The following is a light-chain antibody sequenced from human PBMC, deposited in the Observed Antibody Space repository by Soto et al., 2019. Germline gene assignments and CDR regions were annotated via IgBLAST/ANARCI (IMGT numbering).Light chain of an antibody. CDR1: GSDVGGNNY. Sequence: QSALTQPASVSGSPGQSITISCTGTGSDVGGNNYVSWYQHHPGKAPKLMIYEVSNRPSGVSNRFSGSKSGNTASLTISGLQAEDEADYYCSSYTSSRAYVFGIGTKLTVL. J-gene: IGLJ1*01. CDR2: EVS. V-gene: IGLV2-14*01. CDR3: SSYTSSRAYV.